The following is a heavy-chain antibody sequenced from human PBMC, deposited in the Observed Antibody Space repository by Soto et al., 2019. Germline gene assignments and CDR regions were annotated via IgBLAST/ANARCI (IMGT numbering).Heavy chain of an antibody. CDR1: GFTVSSNH. Sequence: EVQLVESGGGLVQPGGSLRLSCAASGFTVSSNHMSWVRQAPGKGLEWVSLIYSGGSTYYADSVKGRCTFSRDNSQNTLYLQMNSLRAEDTAVYYCAGPGEQHRYWGQGTLVTVSS. CDR3: AGPGEQHRY. J-gene: IGHJ4*02. CDR2: IYSGGST. V-gene: IGHV3-66*01. D-gene: IGHD3-16*01.